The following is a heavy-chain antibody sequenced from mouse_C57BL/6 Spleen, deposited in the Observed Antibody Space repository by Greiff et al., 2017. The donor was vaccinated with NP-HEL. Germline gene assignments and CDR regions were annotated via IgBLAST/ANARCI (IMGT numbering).Heavy chain of an antibody. CDR3: ARSGTTVVATEAMDY. J-gene: IGHJ4*01. CDR1: GYAFSSYW. Sequence: QVQLQQSGAELVKPGASVKISCKASGYAFSSYWMNWVKQRPGKGLEWIGQIYPGDGDTNYNGKFKGKATLTADKSSSTAYMQLSSLTSEDSAVYFCARSGTTVVATEAMDYWGQGTSVTVSS. V-gene: IGHV1-80*01. CDR2: IYPGDGDT. D-gene: IGHD1-1*01.